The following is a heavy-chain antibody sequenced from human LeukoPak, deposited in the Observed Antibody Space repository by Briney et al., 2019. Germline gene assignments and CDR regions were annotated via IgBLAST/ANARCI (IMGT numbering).Heavy chain of an antibody. V-gene: IGHV4-4*02. J-gene: IGHJ4*02. CDR1: GGSISSSNW. CDR3: AREGIAAAAYLDY. CDR2: IYHSGST. Sequence: SETLSLTCAVSGGSISSSNWWSWVRQPPGKGLEWIGEIYHSGSTNYNSSLKSRVTISVDKSKNQFSLKLSSVTAADTAVYYCAREGIAAAAYLDYWGQGTLVTVSS. D-gene: IGHD6-13*01.